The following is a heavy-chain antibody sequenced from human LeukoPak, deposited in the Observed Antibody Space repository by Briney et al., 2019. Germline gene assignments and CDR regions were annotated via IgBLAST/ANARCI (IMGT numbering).Heavy chain of an antibody. CDR3: ARGLSRDVVLVLGVTTRTNYYGLDV. J-gene: IGHJ6*02. CDR2: ISHTGIT. Sequence: PSETLSLTCTVSSGSFNGFYWTWIRQPPGKGPEWIGEISHTGITNYNPSLKSRVSISLDTSKNQLSLSLSSVTAADTAVYYCARGLSRDVVLVLGVTTRTNYYGLDVWGQGTTVTVSS. D-gene: IGHD5-12*01. CDR1: SGSFNGFY. V-gene: IGHV4-34*01.